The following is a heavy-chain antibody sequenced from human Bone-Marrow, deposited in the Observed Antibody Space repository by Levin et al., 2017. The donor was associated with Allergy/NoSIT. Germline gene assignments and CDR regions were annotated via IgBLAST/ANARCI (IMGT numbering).Heavy chain of an antibody. Sequence: RASVKVSCKASGYTFTSYAMNWVRQAPGQGLEWMGWINTNTGNPTYAQGFTGRFVFSLDTSVSTAYLQISSLKAEDTAVYYCARGGRYQLLLPFNYMDVWGKGTTVTVSS. CDR2: INTNTGNP. J-gene: IGHJ6*03. CDR3: ARGGRYQLLLPFNYMDV. CDR1: GYTFTSYA. V-gene: IGHV7-4-1*02. D-gene: IGHD2-2*01.